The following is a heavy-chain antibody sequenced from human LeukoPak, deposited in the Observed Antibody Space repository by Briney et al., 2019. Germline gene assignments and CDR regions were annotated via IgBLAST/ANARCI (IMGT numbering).Heavy chain of an antibody. CDR2: IYTSGST. CDR1: GGSISSGSYS. J-gene: IGHJ3*02. D-gene: IGHD1-26*01. Sequence: PSETLSLTCTVSGGSISSGSYSWNWSRQPAGKGLEWIGRIYTSGSTNSNPSLKSRLTISVDTSKNKFSLKLSSVTAADTDVYYCARAEWELDDAFDIWGQGTMVTVSS. V-gene: IGHV4-61*02. CDR3: ARAEWELDDAFDI.